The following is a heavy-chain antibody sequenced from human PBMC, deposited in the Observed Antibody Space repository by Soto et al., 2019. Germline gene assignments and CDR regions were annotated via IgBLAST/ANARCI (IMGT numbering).Heavy chain of an antibody. V-gene: IGHV1-69*01. CDR1: GGTFSSYS. Sequence: QVQLVQSGAEVKKPGSSVKVSCKASGGTFSSYSINWVRQAPGQGLEWMGEIIPIFGTANYAQKFQGRVTITADESTSTAYMELRSLRSEDTAVYYCARDGGRHSGGIDYWGQGTLVIVSS. CDR3: ARDGGRHSGGIDY. J-gene: IGHJ4*02. D-gene: IGHD1-26*01. CDR2: IIPIFGTA.